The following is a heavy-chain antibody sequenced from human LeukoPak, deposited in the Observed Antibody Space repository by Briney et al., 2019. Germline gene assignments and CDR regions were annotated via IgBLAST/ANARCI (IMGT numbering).Heavy chain of an antibody. Sequence: GGSLRLSCAASGFTVSSNYMSWVRQAPGKGLEWLAVIYSGSSTYYADSVKGRFTISRDNSKNTLYLQMSSLRAEDTAVYFCVRGYSFGPYGMDVWGQGTTVTVSS. V-gene: IGHV3-53*05. CDR2: IYSGSST. J-gene: IGHJ6*02. CDR3: VRGYSFGPYGMDV. CDR1: GFTVSSNY. D-gene: IGHD2-15*01.